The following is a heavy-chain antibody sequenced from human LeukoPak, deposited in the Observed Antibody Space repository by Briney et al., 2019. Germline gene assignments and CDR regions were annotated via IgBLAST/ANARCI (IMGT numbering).Heavy chain of an antibody. V-gene: IGHV3-53*01. CDR1: GFTVSSNY. CDR2: IYSGGST. CDR3: VPAPGG. D-gene: IGHD3-10*01. Sequence: GGSLRLSCAASGFTVSSNYMSWVRQAPGKGLEWVSVIYSGGSTYYADSVKGRITTSRHNSKNTLYLQMNSLRAEDTAVYYCVPAPGGWGQGTLVTVSS. J-gene: IGHJ4*02.